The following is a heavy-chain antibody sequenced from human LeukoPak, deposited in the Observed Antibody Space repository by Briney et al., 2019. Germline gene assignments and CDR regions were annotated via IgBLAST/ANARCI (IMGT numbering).Heavy chain of an antibody. V-gene: IGHV1-2*06. Sequence: ASVKASCKASGYTFTGYYMHWVRQAPGQGLEWMGRINPNSGGTNYAQKFQGRVTMTRDTSISTAYMELSRLRSDDTAVYYCARVRTHGGNGDYWGQGTLVTVSS. J-gene: IGHJ4*02. CDR1: GYTFTGYY. D-gene: IGHD4-23*01. CDR2: INPNSGGT. CDR3: ARVRTHGGNGDY.